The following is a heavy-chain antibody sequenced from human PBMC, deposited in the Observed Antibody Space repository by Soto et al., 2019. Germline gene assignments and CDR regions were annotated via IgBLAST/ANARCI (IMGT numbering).Heavy chain of an antibody. Sequence: EERLVQSGGGLVQPGGSLRLSCAASGFSVGGNYMSWVRQAPGKGLELASLIYSGGNPFYADSMKGRFTLSRDNSNNMLYLQMDSLRAEDTAVYYCARGPNSDCWGQGTLVIVSS. CDR1: GFSVGGNY. J-gene: IGHJ4*02. D-gene: IGHD2-21*01. CDR2: IYSGGNP. V-gene: IGHV3-53*01. CDR3: ARGPNSDC.